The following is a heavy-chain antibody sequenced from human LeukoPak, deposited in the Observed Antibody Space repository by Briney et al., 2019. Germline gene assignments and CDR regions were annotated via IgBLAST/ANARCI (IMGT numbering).Heavy chain of an antibody. CDR3: ARELGRVVRVPSAP. D-gene: IGHD3-10*01. Sequence: GGSLRLSCAASGFTFSDYYMSWIRQAPGKGLEGVSYISSSGSTIYYADSVKGRFTISRDNAKNSLYLQMNSLRAEDTAVYYCARELGRVVRVPSAPWGQGTLVTVSS. J-gene: IGHJ5*02. CDR1: GFTFSDYY. V-gene: IGHV3-11*01. CDR2: ISSSGSTI.